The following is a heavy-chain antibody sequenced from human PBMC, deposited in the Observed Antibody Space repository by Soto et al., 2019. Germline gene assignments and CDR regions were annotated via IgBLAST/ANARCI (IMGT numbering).Heavy chain of an antibody. D-gene: IGHD2-8*01. CDR1: GYTFTSYG. CDR3: ARDSYCTNGVCYGDYYYYYMDV. Sequence: GASVKVSCKASGYTFTSYGISWVRQAPGQGLEWMVWISAYNGNTNYAQKLQGRVTMTTDTSTSTAYMELRSLRSDDTAVYYCARDSYCTNGVCYGDYYYYYMDVWGKGTTVTVSS. V-gene: IGHV1-18*01. CDR2: ISAYNGNT. J-gene: IGHJ6*03.